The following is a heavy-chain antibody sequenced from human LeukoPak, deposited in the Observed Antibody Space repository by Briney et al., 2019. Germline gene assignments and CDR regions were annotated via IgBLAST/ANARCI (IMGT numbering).Heavy chain of an antibody. V-gene: IGHV3-23*01. J-gene: IGHJ4*02. D-gene: IGHD2-21*02. CDR2: ISGSGGST. Sequence: GGSLRLSCAAPGFTVSSYAMSWVRQAPGEGLEWVSAISGSGGSTYYANSVKGRFTISRDNSKNTLYLQMNSLRAEDTAVYYCAKEAPYCGGDCSFSYYFDYWGQGTLVTVSS. CDR1: GFTVSSYA. CDR3: AKEAPYCGGDCSFSYYFDY.